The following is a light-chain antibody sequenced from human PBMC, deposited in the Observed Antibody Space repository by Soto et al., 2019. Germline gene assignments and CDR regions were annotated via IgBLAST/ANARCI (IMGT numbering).Light chain of an antibody. CDR2: DVS. CDR1: SSDVGGYNY. Sequence: QSALTQPRSVSGSPGQSVTIYCTGTSSDVGGYNYVSWYQQHPGKAPKLMIYDVSKRPSGVPDRFSGSKSGNTASLTISGLQAEDEADYYCCSYAGSYIDNYVFGIGTKLTVL. CDR3: CSYAGSYIDNYV. V-gene: IGLV2-11*01. J-gene: IGLJ1*01.